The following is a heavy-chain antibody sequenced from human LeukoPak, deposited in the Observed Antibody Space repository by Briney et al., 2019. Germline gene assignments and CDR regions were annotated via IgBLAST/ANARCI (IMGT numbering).Heavy chain of an antibody. CDR1: GITFSRYS. J-gene: IGHJ3*02. CDR2: ISTSSSYI. Sequence: PGGSLRLSCAASGITFSRYSMNWVRQAPGKGLEWVSSISTSSSYIYYADSVKGRFTISRHNAKNSLYLQMDSLRAEDTAVYYCASETKRGYSYGSPTDAFDIWGQGTMVTVSP. CDR3: ASETKRGYSYGSPTDAFDI. D-gene: IGHD5-18*01. V-gene: IGHV3-21*01.